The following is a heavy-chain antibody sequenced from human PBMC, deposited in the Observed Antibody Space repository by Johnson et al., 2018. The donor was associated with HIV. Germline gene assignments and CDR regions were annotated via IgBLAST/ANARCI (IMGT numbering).Heavy chain of an antibody. J-gene: IGHJ3*02. CDR2: ISYDGSNK. Sequence: QVQLVESGGGVVQPGRSLRLSCAASGFTFSTYTMHWVRQAPGKGLEWVTVISYDGSNKYYADSVKGRFTISRANAKNTLYLQMNSLRAEDTAVYYCARGIAVSNWVDIWGQGTMVTVSS. V-gene: IGHV3-30-3*01. D-gene: IGHD6-19*01. CDR3: ARGIAVSNWVDI. CDR1: GFTFSTYT.